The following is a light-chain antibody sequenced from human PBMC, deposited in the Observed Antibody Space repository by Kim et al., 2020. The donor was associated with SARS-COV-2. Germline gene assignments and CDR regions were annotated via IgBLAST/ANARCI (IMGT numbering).Light chain of an antibody. Sequence: SSELTQNSAVSVTLGQTLRITCQGDNVKNYYASWYQQKPGHSPILVINSNNTRPSRIPDRFSGSRSGNTHPLSPTGSHTEDEADYYYKSLDSIGNHWVCG. CDR3: KSLDSIGNHWV. J-gene: IGLJ3*02. CDR1: NVKNYY. CDR2: SNN. V-gene: IGLV3-19*01.